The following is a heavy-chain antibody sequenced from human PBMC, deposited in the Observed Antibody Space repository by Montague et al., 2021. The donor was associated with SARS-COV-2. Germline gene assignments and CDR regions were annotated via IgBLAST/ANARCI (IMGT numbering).Heavy chain of an antibody. D-gene: IGHD3-22*01. J-gene: IGHJ3*02. CDR3: ATLGLEVITYAFAI. CDR2: FDSEHGET. Sequence: SVKVSCKVSEYSLSDFSLQLHWVRQAPGKGLECLGDFDSEHGETTYAQKFQGRVTMTEDRSTDTVYMELSGLRSDDTAVYYCATLGLEVITYAFAIWGQGTMVSVAS. CDR1: EYSLSDFS. V-gene: IGHV1-24*01.